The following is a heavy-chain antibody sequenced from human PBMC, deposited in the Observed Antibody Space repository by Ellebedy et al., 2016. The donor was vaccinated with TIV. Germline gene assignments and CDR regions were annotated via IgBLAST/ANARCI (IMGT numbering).Heavy chain of an antibody. V-gene: IGHV3-74*01. Sequence: GESLKISCAASGFTFSRPWMHWIRQAARTGLGWLSRINGDGGFTSHADFVKGRFTISRDNAKNTLYLQMNSLKAEDTAMYYCSTLSDTGYWGHGTLVTVSS. D-gene: IGHD2-21*02. CDR3: STLSDTGY. J-gene: IGHJ4*01. CDR1: GFTFSRPW. CDR2: INGDGGFT.